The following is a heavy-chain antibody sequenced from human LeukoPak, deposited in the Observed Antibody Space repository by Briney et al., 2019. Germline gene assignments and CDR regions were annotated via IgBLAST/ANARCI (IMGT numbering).Heavy chain of an antibody. CDR3: AREGSTGCSGGSCYSAYFDY. D-gene: IGHD2-15*01. CDR2: ISSSSSYI. V-gene: IGHV3-21*01. Sequence: PGGSLRLSCAASGFTFSSYSMNWVRQAPGKGLEWVSSISSSSSYIYYADSVKGRFTISRDNAKNSLYLQMNSLRAEDTAVYYCAREGSTGCSGGSCYSAYFDYWGQGTLVTVSS. J-gene: IGHJ4*02. CDR1: GFTFSSYS.